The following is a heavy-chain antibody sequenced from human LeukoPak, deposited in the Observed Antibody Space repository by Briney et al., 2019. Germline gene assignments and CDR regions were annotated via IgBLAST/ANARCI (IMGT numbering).Heavy chain of an antibody. J-gene: IGHJ4*02. D-gene: IGHD3-22*01. CDR3: ARDGYYYDSRAYFDY. CDR1: GFTFSSYG. Sequence: GGSLRLSCAASGFTFSSYGMHWVRQAPGKGLEWVAVIWYDGSNKYYADSVKGRFTISRDNSKNTLYLQMNSLRAEDTAVYYCARDGYYYDSRAYFDYWGQGTLVTVSS. CDR2: IWYDGSNK. V-gene: IGHV3-33*01.